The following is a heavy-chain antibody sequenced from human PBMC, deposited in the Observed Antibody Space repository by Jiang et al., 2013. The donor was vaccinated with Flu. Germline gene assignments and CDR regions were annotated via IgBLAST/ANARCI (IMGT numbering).Heavy chain of an antibody. D-gene: IGHD3-22*01. CDR2: IYSSGST. V-gene: IGHV4-4*07. CDR1: GDSIGSYS. CDR3: ARPRDTSGYYAFDI. J-gene: IGHJ3*02. Sequence: SLTCTVSGDSIGSYSWSWIRQPAGKRLEWIGHIYSSGSTNYNPSLKSRVTMSVDTSKNQFSLKLSSVTAADTAVYYCARPRDTSGYYAFDIWGQGTMVTVSS.